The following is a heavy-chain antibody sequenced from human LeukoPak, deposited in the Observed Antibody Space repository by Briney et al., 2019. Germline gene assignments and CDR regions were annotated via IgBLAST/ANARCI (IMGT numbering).Heavy chain of an antibody. CDR2: INPTSGGT. CDR1: GYTFTGYY. Sequence: ASVKVSCKASGYTFTGYYMHWVRQAPGQGLEWMGWINPTSGGTNYAQEFQGRVTMTRDTSISTAYMELSRLTSDDTAVYYCARGEMITFGGVIVISTFDIWGQGTMVTVS. V-gene: IGHV1-2*02. J-gene: IGHJ3*02. D-gene: IGHD3-16*02. CDR3: ARGEMITFGGVIVISTFDI.